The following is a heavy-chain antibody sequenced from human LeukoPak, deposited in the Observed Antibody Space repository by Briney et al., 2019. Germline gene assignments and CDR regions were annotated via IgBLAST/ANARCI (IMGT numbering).Heavy chain of an antibody. J-gene: IGHJ4*02. CDR2: IKQDGSEK. D-gene: IGHD5-12*01. CDR3: AGTSRGYRAYFDY. V-gene: IGHV3-7*01. CDR1: GFTFSSYW. Sequence: GGSLRLSCAASGFTFSSYWMSWVRQAPGKGLEWVANIKQDGSEKYYVDSVKGRFTISRDNAKNSLYLQMNSLRAGDTAVYYCAGTSRGYRAYFDYWGQGTLVTVSS.